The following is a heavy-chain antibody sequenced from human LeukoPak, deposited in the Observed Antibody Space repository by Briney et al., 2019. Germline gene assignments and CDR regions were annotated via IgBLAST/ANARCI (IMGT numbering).Heavy chain of an antibody. CDR2: TRNKANSYTT. CDR3: ARDGGLWFAWPYGMDV. V-gene: IGHV3-72*01. J-gene: IGHJ6*02. D-gene: IGHD3-10*01. CDR1: GFTFSDHY. Sequence: GGSLRLSCAASGFTFSDHYMDWVRQAPGKGLEWVGRTRNKANSYTTEYAASVKGRFTISRDDSKNSLYLQMNSLKTEDTAVYYCARDGGLWFAWPYGMDVWGQGTTVTVSS.